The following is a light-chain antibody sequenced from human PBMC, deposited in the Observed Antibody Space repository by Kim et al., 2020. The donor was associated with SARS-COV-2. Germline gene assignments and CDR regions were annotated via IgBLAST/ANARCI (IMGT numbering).Light chain of an antibody. Sequence: HAWLTQPPSVSKDLRQTATLTCTGNNNNVGYEGAAWLQQHRGHPPRLLSYRNNDRPSGISERFSASRSGTTASLTITGLQPEDEADYYCSAWDSSLKGWVFGGGTQLTVL. CDR3: SAWDSSLKGWV. J-gene: IGLJ3*02. CDR2: RNN. CDR1: NNNVGYEG. V-gene: IGLV10-54*04.